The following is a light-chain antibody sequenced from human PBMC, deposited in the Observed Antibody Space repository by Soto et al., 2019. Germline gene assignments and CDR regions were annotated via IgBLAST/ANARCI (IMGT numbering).Light chain of an antibody. J-gene: IGKJ2*01. V-gene: IGKV4-1*01. CDR1: QSVLYSSNNKNY. CDR2: WAS. CDR3: QQYYSTPYT. Sequence: DIVITQCPDSLAVSLGERATINCKSSQSVLYSSNNKNYLAWYQQKPRQPPKLLIYWASTRESGVPDRFSGSGSGADFTLTISSLQAEDVAVYYCQQYYSTPYTFGQGTKLEIK.